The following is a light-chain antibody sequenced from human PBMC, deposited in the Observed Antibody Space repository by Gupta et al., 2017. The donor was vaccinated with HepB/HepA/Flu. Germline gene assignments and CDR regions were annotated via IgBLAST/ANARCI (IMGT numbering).Light chain of an antibody. CDR3: QQRSKWPVT. V-gene: IGKV3-11*01. Sequence: EIVLTQSPATLSLSPGERATLSCRASQRVSSYLAWYQQKPGQAPRLLIHDASNRATGIPARFSGSGSGTDFTLTISSLEPEDFAVYYCQQRSKWPVTFGQGTRLDFK. J-gene: IGKJ5*01. CDR2: DAS. CDR1: QRVSSY.